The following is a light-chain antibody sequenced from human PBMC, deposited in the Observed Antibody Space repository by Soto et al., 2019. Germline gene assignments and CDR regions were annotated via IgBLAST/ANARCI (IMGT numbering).Light chain of an antibody. CDR3: QQYNIYPWT. J-gene: IGKJ1*01. Sequence: DIQMTQSPSTLSASVGDRVTITCRASQSISSWLAWFQQKPGTAPKLLIYKASSLESGVPSRFSGSGSGTDFTLTISSLQPDDFATYYCQQYNIYPWTFGQGTKVDIK. CDR2: KAS. CDR1: QSISSW. V-gene: IGKV1-5*03.